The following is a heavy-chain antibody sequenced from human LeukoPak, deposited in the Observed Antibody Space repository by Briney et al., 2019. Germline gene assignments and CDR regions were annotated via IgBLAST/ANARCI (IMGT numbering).Heavy chain of an antibody. Sequence: GGSLRLSCAASGFTVSSNYMSWVRQAPGKGLEWVSVIYSGGSTYYADSVKGRFTISRDNSKNTLYLQMNSLRAEDTAVYYCAKDGGYCSSTSCSYFDYWGQGTLVTVSS. CDR1: GFTVSSNY. D-gene: IGHD2-2*01. CDR2: IYSGGST. V-gene: IGHV3-53*01. J-gene: IGHJ4*02. CDR3: AKDGGYCSSTSCSYFDY.